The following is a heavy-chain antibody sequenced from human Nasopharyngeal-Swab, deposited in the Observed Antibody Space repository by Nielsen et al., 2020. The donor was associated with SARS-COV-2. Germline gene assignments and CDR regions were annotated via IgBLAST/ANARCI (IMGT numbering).Heavy chain of an antibody. D-gene: IGHD6-13*01. CDR3: ARDGYSSSWTLFAEYFQH. Sequence: GGSLRLCCDASGFTFNNYNFIWVRQAPGKGLEWVSSISSSSSYIYYADSVKGRFTISRDNAKNSLYLQMNSLRAEDTAVYYCARDGYSSSWTLFAEYFQHWGQGTLVTVSS. CDR2: ISSSSSYI. CDR1: GFTFNNYN. V-gene: IGHV3-21*01. J-gene: IGHJ1*01.